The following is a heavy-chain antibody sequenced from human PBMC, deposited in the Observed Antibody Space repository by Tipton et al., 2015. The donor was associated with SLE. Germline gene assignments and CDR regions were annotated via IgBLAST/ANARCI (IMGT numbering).Heavy chain of an antibody. CDR1: GGSISSYY. D-gene: IGHD5/OR15-5a*01. Sequence: LRLSCTVSGGSISSYYWSWIRQPAGGGLEWIGRIYTNENTNYNPSLKSRVTISVDTSKNHFSLKLNSVTAADTAVYYCARDVVSTGYFDFWGQGTLVTVSS. V-gene: IGHV4-4*07. J-gene: IGHJ4*02. CDR2: IYTNENT. CDR3: ARDVVSTGYFDF.